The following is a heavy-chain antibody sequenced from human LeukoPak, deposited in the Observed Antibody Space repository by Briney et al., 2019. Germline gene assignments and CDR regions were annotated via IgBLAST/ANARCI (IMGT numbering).Heavy chain of an antibody. CDR3: TRVHAGRSGLIDV. J-gene: IGHJ6*02. Sequence: GGSLRLSCAASGFSLSGYWMHWVRQAPGKGLVWVSRISPEGSGTTYADSVKGRFTISRDNSKNTLYLQMNSLRDEDAAVYHCTRVHAGRSGLIDVWGRGTTVTVSS. D-gene: IGHD2-8*02. CDR1: GFSLSGYW. CDR2: ISPEGSGT. V-gene: IGHV3-74*01.